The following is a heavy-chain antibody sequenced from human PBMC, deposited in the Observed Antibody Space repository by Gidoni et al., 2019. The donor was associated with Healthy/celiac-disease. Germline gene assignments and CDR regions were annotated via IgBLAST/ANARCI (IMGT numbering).Heavy chain of an antibody. CDR3: ARGEDDILTGYYY. Sequence: QVQLQQWGAGLLKPSETLSLTCAVYGGSFSGYYWSWIRQPPGKGLEWIGEINHSGSTNYNPSLKSRVTISVDTSKNQFSLKLSSVTAADTAVYYCARGEDDILTGYYYWGQGTLVTVSS. CDR1: GGSFSGYY. CDR2: INHSGST. V-gene: IGHV4-34*01. D-gene: IGHD3-9*01. J-gene: IGHJ4*02.